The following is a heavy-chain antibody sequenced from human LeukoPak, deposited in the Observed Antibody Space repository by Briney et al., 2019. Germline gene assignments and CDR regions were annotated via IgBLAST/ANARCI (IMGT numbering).Heavy chain of an antibody. CDR2: ISYSGNT. CDR3: ARIREEHWVATKYYIDY. CDR1: GGPISSYY. V-gene: IGHV4-59*08. D-gene: IGHD5-24*01. Sequence: SETLSLTCSVSGGPISSYYWSWLRQPPGKGLEWVAYISYSGNTNYNPSLKSRVTISVNPSKNQFSLRLSSVTAADTAVYYCARIREEHWVATKYYIDYWGQGTPVIVTS. J-gene: IGHJ4*02.